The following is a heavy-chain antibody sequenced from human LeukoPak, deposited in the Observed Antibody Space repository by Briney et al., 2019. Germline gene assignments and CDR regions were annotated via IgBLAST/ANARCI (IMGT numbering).Heavy chain of an antibody. V-gene: IGHV1-18*01. Sequence: ASVKVSFKASGYTFTSYGISWVRQAPGQGLEWMGWISAYHGNTNYAQKLQGRVTMTTDTSTSTAYMELRSLRSDDTAVYYCAREDILVVRAAMLGYYYGMEVWAQGTTVTVSS. CDR1: GYTFTSYG. CDR3: AREDILVVRAAMLGYYYGMEV. CDR2: ISAYHGNT. D-gene: IGHD2-2*01. J-gene: IGHJ6*02.